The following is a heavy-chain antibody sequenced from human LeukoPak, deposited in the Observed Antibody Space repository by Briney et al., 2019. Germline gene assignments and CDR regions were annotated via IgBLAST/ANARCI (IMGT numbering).Heavy chain of an antibody. CDR1: GVSITSYY. D-gene: IGHD3-22*01. J-gene: IGHJ4*02. CDR3: ARRGYYYDSSHYYYFDY. Sequence: SETLSLTCSVSGVSITSYYWSWIRQPPGKGLEWIGSIYHSGSTNDNPSLKSRVTTSVDTSKNQFSLKLSSVTAADTAVYYCARRGYYYDSSHYYYFDYWGQGTLVTVSS. CDR2: IYHSGST. V-gene: IGHV4-59*08.